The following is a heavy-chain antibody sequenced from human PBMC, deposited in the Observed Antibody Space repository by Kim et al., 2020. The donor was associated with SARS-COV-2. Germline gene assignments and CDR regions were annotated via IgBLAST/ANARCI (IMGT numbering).Heavy chain of an antibody. J-gene: IGHJ6*04. CDR2: IYYSGST. V-gene: IGHV4-59*13. D-gene: IGHD3-10*01. Sequence: SETLSLTCTVSGGSISSYYWSWIRQPPGKGLEWIGYIYYSGSTNYNPSFKSRVTITVDTSKNQFSLKLSSVTAADTAVYYCARVLGYGSGSYNDYYYGMDVWGEETTVSVSS. CDR3: ARVLGYGSGSYNDYYYGMDV. CDR1: GGSISSYY.